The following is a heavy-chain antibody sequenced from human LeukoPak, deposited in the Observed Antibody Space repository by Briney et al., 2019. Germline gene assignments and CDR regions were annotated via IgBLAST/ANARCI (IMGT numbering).Heavy chain of an antibody. J-gene: IGHJ4*02. D-gene: IGHD7-27*01. CDR1: GYTFTTHD. CDR2: MSPNSGDT. Sequence: ALVKVSCKASGYTFTTHDINWVRQATGQGLEWLGWMSPNSGDTGYAQKFQGRVTMTSDSSISTAYMELSSLSSEDTAIYYCVRTPPNWGFDYWGQGTLVTVSS. CDR3: VRTPPNWGFDY. V-gene: IGHV1-8*01.